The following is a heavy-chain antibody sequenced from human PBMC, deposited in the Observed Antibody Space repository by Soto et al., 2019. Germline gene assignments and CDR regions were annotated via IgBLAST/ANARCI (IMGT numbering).Heavy chain of an antibody. J-gene: IGHJ3*02. CDR1: GGTFRTYS. CDR2: IIPMLGVR. CDR3: TIGSWSGEVFDI. D-gene: IGHD2-21*01. V-gene: IGHV1-69*02. Sequence: QVQLVQSGAEVKKRGSSVKVSCKDSGGTFRTYSMFWVRQAPGQGLEWMGRIIPMLGVRNYAQRFQDRVTITADKWTATVHVELSSLRSEDTALYYCTIGSWSGEVFDIWGQGTMVTVSS.